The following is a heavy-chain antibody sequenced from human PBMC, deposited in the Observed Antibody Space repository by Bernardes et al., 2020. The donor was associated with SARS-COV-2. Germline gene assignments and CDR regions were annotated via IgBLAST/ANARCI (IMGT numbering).Heavy chain of an antibody. V-gene: IGHV4-4*07. Sequence: SKTLSLTCTVSGGAINNYYWSWIRQPAGKGLEWIGRIYPTGSTNYNPSLKSRLTMSVDTSKNQFSLKLSSVTAADTAVYYCARQLAGGRYFDYWGQGALVTVSS. D-gene: IGHD1-1*01. J-gene: IGHJ4*02. CDR1: GGAINNYY. CDR2: IYPTGST. CDR3: ARQLAGGRYFDY.